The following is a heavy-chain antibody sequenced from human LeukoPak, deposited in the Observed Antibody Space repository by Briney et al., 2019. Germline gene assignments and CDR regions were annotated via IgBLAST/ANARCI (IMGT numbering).Heavy chain of an antibody. CDR2: IYTCGRT. J-gene: IGHJ4*02. Sequence: SETLSLTCTVSGGSISSGSYYWSWIRQSAGKGLEWIGRIYTCGRTTYNPSLKSRVTISVDMPKNQFSLKLSSVTAADTAVYYCARDDRHYFDYWGQGTLVTVSS. CDR1: GGSISSGSYY. CDR3: ARDDRHYFDY. D-gene: IGHD3-22*01. V-gene: IGHV4-61*02.